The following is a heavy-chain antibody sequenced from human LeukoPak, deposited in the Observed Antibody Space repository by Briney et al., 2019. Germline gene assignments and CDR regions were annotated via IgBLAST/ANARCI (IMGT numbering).Heavy chain of an antibody. Sequence: PGGSLRLSCAASGFTSSSYAMSWVRQAPGKGLEWVSAISGSGGSTYYADSVKGRFTISRDNSKNTLYLQMNSLRAEDTAVYYCAKDPLESSTSFNWFDPWGQGTLVTVSS. CDR2: ISGSGGST. J-gene: IGHJ5*02. CDR1: GFTSSSYA. CDR3: AKDPLESSTSFNWFDP. V-gene: IGHV3-23*01. D-gene: IGHD2-2*01.